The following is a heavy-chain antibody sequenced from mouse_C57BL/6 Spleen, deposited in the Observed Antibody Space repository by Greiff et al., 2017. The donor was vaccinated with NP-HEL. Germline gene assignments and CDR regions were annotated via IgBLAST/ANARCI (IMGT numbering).Heavy chain of an antibody. CDR1: GYTFTSYW. CDR2: LDPSDSET. J-gene: IGHJ3*01. Sequence: QVQLQQPGAELVRPGSSVKLSCKASGYTFTSYWMHWVNRRPIQGLEWIGNLDPSDSETHYNQKFKDKATLTVDKSSSTAYMQLSSLTSEDSAVYYCARGAYYYGSSYDWCAYWGQGTLVTVSA. D-gene: IGHD1-1*01. V-gene: IGHV1-52*01. CDR3: ARGAYYYGSSYDWCAY.